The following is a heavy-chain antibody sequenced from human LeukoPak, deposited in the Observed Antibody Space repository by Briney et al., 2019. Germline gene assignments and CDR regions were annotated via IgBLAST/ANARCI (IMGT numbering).Heavy chain of an antibody. V-gene: IGHV3-30-3*01. J-gene: IGHJ3*02. CDR3: ARGAVAGTWPGAFDI. D-gene: IGHD6-19*01. CDR1: GFTFSDYY. CDR2: ISYDGSNK. Sequence: GGSLRLSCAASGFTFSDYYMSWIRQAPGKGLEWVAVISYDGSNKYYADSVKGRFTISRDNSKNTLYLQMNSLRVEDTAVYYCARGAVAGTWPGAFDIWGQGTMVTVSS.